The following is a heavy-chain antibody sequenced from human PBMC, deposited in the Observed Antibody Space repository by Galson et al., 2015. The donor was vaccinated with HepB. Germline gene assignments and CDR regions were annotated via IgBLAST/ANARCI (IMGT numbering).Heavy chain of an antibody. CDR2: ITGSGGNI. CDR1: GFTFSSYA. J-gene: IGHJ6*02. CDR3: AKDGHMVATQIYGMDG. D-gene: IGHD5-12*01. Sequence: SLRLSCAASGFTFSSYAMSWVRQAPGKGLEWVSGITGSGGNIYYADSVKGRFTISRDNSKTTLYLQMNSLRAEDTAVYYCAKDGHMVATQIYGMDGWGQGTTVTVSS. V-gene: IGHV3-23*01.